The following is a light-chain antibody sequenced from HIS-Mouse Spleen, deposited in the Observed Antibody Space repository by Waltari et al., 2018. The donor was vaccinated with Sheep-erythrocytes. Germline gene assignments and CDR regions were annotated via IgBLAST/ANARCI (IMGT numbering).Light chain of an antibody. CDR3: QQYDNLLALT. J-gene: IGKJ4*01. CDR2: DAS. Sequence: IQMTQSPSSLSASVGDRVTITGQASQDISNYLNSYQQEPGKAPKRLIYDASNLERGVPSRFSGSGSGTDFTLTISRLQREDIDTYYCQQYDNLLALTFGGGTKVELK. CDR1: QDISNY. V-gene: IGKV1-33*01.